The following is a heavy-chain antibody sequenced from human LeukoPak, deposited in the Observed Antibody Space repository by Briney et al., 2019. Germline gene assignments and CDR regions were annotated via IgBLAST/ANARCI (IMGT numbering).Heavy chain of an antibody. Sequence: GGSLTLSCAASGFSFSNYAMSWVRQAPGKELEWLSSISGRRGGTNHADSVKGRFTISRDNSKNTLYLQMNSLRAEDTAVYYCAKDGEKYSSGWYGLIDYWGQGTLVTVSS. J-gene: IGHJ4*02. CDR1: GFSFSNYA. CDR3: AKDGEKYSSGWYGLIDY. V-gene: IGHV3-23*01. CDR2: ISGRRGGT. D-gene: IGHD6-19*01.